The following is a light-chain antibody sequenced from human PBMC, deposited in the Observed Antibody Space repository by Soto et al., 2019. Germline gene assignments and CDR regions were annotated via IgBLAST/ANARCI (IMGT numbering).Light chain of an antibody. J-gene: IGLJ2*01. CDR1: YSNIGSNY. V-gene: IGLV1-47*01. CDR2: RSN. Sequence: QSVLTQPPSASGTPGQRVTISCSGSYSNIGSNYVYWYQQLPGTAPKLLIYRSNQRPSGVPDRFSGSKSGTSASLAISGRRSEDEADYYCAAWDDSLSGVVFGGGTKLTVL. CDR3: AAWDDSLSGVV.